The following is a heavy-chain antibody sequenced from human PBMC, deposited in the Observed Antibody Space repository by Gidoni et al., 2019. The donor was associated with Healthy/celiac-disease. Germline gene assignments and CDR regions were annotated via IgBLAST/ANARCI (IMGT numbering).Heavy chain of an antibody. D-gene: IGHD3-10*01. V-gene: IGHV3-48*04. CDR3: ARADPGDYYGSGSYYDY. J-gene: IGHJ4*02. Sequence: EVQLVESGGGLVQPGGALSRSGAASGCTFSSDSMNWVRHAPGKGLEWVSFFVSSSSTIDYAVSVEGRFTISRGNAKNSLYLHMTSLRAEDTAVYYCARADPGDYYGSGSYYDYWCQGTLVTVSS. CDR1: GCTFSSDS. CDR2: FVSSSSTI.